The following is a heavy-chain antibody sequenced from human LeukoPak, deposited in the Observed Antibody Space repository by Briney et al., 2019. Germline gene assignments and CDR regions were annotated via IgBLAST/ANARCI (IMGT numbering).Heavy chain of an antibody. Sequence: WASVKVSCKASGYTFTDYYIHWVRQAPGQGLEWMGWINPNTGGTNFAQKFQGRVTMTTDTSTSTAYMDLTRLRSDDTAIYYCARPYCNGGSCHDYFDYWGQGTLVTVSS. CDR3: ARPYCNGGSCHDYFDY. CDR1: GYTFTDYY. J-gene: IGHJ4*02. CDR2: INPNTGGT. D-gene: IGHD2-15*01. V-gene: IGHV1-2*02.